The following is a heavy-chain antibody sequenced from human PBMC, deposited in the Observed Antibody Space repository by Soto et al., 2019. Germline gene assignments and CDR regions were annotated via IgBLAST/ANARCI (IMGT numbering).Heavy chain of an antibody. D-gene: IGHD6-6*01. J-gene: IGHJ4*02. Sequence: QMPLVQSGPEVKKPGTSVKVSCKASGFTFTSSAVQWVRQARGQRLEWIGWIVVGSGNTNYAQKFQERVTITRDMSTSTAYMELSSLRSEDTAVYYCAAVPPYAYSSLVDYWGQGTLVTVSS. CDR1: GFTFTSSA. V-gene: IGHV1-58*01. CDR3: AAVPPYAYSSLVDY. CDR2: IVVGSGNT.